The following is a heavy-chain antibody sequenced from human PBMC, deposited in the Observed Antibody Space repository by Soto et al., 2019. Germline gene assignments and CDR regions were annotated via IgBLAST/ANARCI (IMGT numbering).Heavy chain of an antibody. V-gene: IGHV1-18*01. CDR2: ISAYNGNT. Sequence: ASVKVSCQASGGTFSSYAISWVRQAPGQGLEWMGWISAYNGNTNYAQKLQGRVTMTTDTSTSTAYMELRSLRSDDTAVYYCALWSWRAFDIWGQGTMVTVSS. J-gene: IGHJ3*02. CDR3: ALWSWRAFDI. CDR1: GGTFSSYA. D-gene: IGHD3-16*01.